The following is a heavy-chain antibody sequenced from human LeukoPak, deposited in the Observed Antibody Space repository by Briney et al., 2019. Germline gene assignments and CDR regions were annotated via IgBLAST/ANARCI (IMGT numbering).Heavy chain of an antibody. D-gene: IGHD3-22*01. J-gene: IGHJ4*02. Sequence: PGGSLRLSCAASGFTFSSYSMNWVRQAPGKGLEWVSSISSTSNYIYYADSVKGRFTISRDNAKTSLYLQMSSLRAEDTAVYYCVKGLLGDSSGYYFGYWGQGTLVTVSS. V-gene: IGHV3-21*01. CDR3: VKGLLGDSSGYYFGY. CDR1: GFTFSSYS. CDR2: ISSTSNYI.